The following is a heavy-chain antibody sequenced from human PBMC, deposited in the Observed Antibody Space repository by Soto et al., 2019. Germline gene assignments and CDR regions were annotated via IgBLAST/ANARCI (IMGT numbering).Heavy chain of an antibody. CDR2: ISGSSATT. V-gene: IGHV3-23*01. D-gene: IGHD1-26*01. J-gene: IGHJ4*02. Sequence: EVQLLESGGGLIQPGGSLRLSCEASGFTFSSYSMSWVRQAPGKGLEWVSIISGSSATTYYADSVKGRFTTSRDNSKNTVYLQMNSLRAEDTAVYYCAMKIGGARPFDFWGQGTLVTVSS. CDR1: GFTFSSYS. CDR3: AMKIGGARPFDF.